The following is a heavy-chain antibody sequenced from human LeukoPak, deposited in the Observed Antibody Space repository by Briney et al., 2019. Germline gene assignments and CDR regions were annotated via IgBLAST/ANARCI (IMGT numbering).Heavy chain of an antibody. V-gene: IGHV4-59*08. D-gene: IGHD1-14*01. J-gene: IGHJ4*02. CDR2: IYYSGST. Sequence: PSETLSLTCTVSGGSISRYYWSWIRQPPGKGLEWIGYIYYSGSTNYNPSLKSRVTVSVDTSKNQFSLKLSSVTAADTAVYYCARGEPASCDYWGQGTLVTVSS. CDR1: GGSISRYY. CDR3: ARGEPASCDY.